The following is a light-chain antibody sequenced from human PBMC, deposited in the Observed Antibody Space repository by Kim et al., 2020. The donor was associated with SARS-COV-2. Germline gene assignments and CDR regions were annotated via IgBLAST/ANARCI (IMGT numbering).Light chain of an antibody. CDR1: RSNIGSNS. CDR3: AAWDESLNGWV. Sequence: GQRVTIACSGRRSNIGSNSVTWFPQLPGTAPKLLIYTNNQRPSGVPDRFSGSKSGTSASLAISGLQSEDEANYYCAAWDESLNGWVFGGGTQLTVL. CDR2: TNN. V-gene: IGLV1-44*01. J-gene: IGLJ3*02.